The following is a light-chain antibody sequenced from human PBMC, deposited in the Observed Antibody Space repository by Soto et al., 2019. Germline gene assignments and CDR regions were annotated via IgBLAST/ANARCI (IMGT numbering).Light chain of an antibody. V-gene: IGKV3-15*01. J-gene: IGKJ5*01. CDR3: QQYNNWPRIT. CDR2: GAS. Sequence: EIVMTQSPATLSVSPGERATLSCRASQSVSSNLAWYQQKPGQAPRLLIYGASTKATGIPARFSGSGSGTEFTLTLRTLQSEDFAVYYCQQYNNWPRITFGQGTRLEIK. CDR1: QSVSSN.